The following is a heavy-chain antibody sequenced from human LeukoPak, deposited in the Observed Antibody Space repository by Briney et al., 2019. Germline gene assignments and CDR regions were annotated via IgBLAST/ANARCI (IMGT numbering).Heavy chain of an antibody. V-gene: IGHV3-23*01. CDR1: GFTLSSSG. CDR2: ISNSGSIT. J-gene: IGHJ4*02. D-gene: IGHD3-10*01. Sequence: GGSLRLSCVASGFTLSSSGMRGVRQAPGKGLEWVSGISNSGSITYYADSVKGRFTISRDNSKNMLYLQMNSLRAEDTAVYYCAKGYFWGQGTLVTVSS. CDR3: AKGYF.